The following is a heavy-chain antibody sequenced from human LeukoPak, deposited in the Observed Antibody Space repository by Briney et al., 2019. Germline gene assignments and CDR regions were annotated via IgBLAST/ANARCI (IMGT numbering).Heavy chain of an antibody. CDR1: GYTFTDYY. CDR2: INPNDGDT. Sequence: EASVKVSCKASGYTFTDYYMHWVRQAPGQGFEWMGWINPNDGDTNYAQKFQGRVTMTRDTPISTAHMEVSRLRSDDTAVYYCARANFLYCSSSTCFFDYWGQGTLVTVSS. J-gene: IGHJ4*02. D-gene: IGHD2-15*01. V-gene: IGHV1-2*02. CDR3: ARANFLYCSSSTCFFDY.